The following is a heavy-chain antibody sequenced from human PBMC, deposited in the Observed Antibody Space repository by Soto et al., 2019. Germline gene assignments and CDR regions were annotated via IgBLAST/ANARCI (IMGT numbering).Heavy chain of an antibody. CDR2: INSDGSST. V-gene: IGHV3-74*01. CDR3: ARGGSLNWYFDL. Sequence: EVQLVESGGGLVQPGGSLRLSCAASGFTFSSYWMHLVRQAPGKGLVWVSRINSDGSSTSYADSVKGRFTISRDNAKNTLDQQMNSLRAEDTAVYYCARGGSLNWYFDLWGRGTLVTVSS. CDR1: GFTFSSYW. J-gene: IGHJ2*01. D-gene: IGHD1-26*01.